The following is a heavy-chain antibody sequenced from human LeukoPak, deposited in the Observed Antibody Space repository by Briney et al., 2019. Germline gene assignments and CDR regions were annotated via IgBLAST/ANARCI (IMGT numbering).Heavy chain of an antibody. J-gene: IGHJ4*02. Sequence: SETLSLTCTVSGGSISSSSYYWGWIRQPPGKELEWIGSIYNSGSTHYNPSLKSRVTISVDTSKNQFSLKLSSVTAADTAVYYCARQEYSRLRYWGQGTLVTVSS. D-gene: IGHD6-6*01. CDR3: ARQEYSRLRY. V-gene: IGHV4-39*01. CDR1: GGSISSSSYY. CDR2: IYNSGST.